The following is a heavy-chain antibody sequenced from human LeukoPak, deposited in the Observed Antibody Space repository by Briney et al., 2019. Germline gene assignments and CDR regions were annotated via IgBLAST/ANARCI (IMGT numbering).Heavy chain of an antibody. V-gene: IGHV3-66*01. CDR3: ARLWRAAAGGFDT. D-gene: IGHD6-13*01. Sequence: GGSLRLSCAASGFTVSGHYMSWVRQAPGKGLEWVSIIYSGGTTYYADSVKGRFTISRDNSKNTLDLQMNSLRADDTAVYYCARLWRAAAGGFDTWGQGTLVTVSS. J-gene: IGHJ4*02. CDR2: IYSGGTT. CDR1: GFTVSGHY.